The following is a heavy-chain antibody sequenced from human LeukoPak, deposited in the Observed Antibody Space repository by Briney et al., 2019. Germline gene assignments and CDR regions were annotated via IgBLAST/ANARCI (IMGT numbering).Heavy chain of an antibody. V-gene: IGHV3-53*01. CDR2: IYSGGST. D-gene: IGHD4-17*01. CDR3: AKGKTTATKAFDY. Sequence: PGGSLRLSCAASGFTVSSNYMSWVRQAPGKGLEWVSVIYSGGSTYYADSVKGRFTISRDNSKNTLYLQMNSLRAEDTAVYYCAKGKTTATKAFDYWGQGTLVTVSS. J-gene: IGHJ4*02. CDR1: GFTVSSNY.